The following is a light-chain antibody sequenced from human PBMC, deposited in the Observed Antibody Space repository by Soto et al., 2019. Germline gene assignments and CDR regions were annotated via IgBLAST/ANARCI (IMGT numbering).Light chain of an antibody. CDR2: GAS. CDR3: QQYGNSPTT. V-gene: IGKV3-20*01. J-gene: IGKJ1*01. CDR1: QSVSSSY. Sequence: EIVLTQSPGTLSLSPGERATLSCRASQSVSSSYLARYQQRPGQAPKLLISGASSRATGVPDRFSGSGSGTDFTLTINRLEPEDFAVYYCQQYGNSPTTFGQGTKVEIK.